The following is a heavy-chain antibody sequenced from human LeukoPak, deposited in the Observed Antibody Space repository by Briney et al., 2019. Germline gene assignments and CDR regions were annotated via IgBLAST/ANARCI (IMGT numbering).Heavy chain of an antibody. V-gene: IGHV3-30*18. CDR1: GFTFSSYG. D-gene: IGHD1-26*01. CDR2: ISYDGSNK. J-gene: IGHJ6*02. CDR3: AKEAVPLPTDYYGMDV. Sequence: QPGRSLRLSCEASGFTFSSYGMHWVRQAPGKGLEWVAVISYDGSNKYYADSVKGRFTISRDNSKNTLYLQMNSLRAEDTAVYYCAKEAVPLPTDYYGMDVWGQGTTVTVSS.